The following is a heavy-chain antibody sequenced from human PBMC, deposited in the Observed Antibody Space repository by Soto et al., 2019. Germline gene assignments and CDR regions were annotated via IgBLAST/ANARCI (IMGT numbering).Heavy chain of an antibody. J-gene: IGHJ6*02. CDR3: ARDLVYYDFWSGSPYYYYGMDV. Sequence: QVQLVQSGAEVKKPGASVKVSCKASGYTFTSYYMHCVRQAPGQGLEWMGIINPSGGSTSYAQKFQGRVTMTRDTSTSTGYMELSSLRSEDTAVYYCARDLVYYDFWSGSPYYYYGMDVWVQGTTVTVS. CDR2: INPSGGST. CDR1: GYTFTSYY. D-gene: IGHD3-3*01. V-gene: IGHV1-46*01.